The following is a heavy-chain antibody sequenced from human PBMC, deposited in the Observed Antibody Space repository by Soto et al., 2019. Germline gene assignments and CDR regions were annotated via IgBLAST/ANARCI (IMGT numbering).Heavy chain of an antibody. CDR3: ARGLTIFGVVITFYYYGMDV. V-gene: IGHV4-31*03. CDR2: IYYSGST. D-gene: IGHD3-3*01. J-gene: IGHJ6*02. Sequence: SETLSLTCTVSGGSISSGGYYWSWIRQHPGKGLEWIGYIYYSGSTYYNPSLKSRVTISVDTSKNQFSLKLSSVTAADTAVYYCARGLTIFGVVITFYYYGMDVWGPGTTVTVSS. CDR1: GGSISSGGYY.